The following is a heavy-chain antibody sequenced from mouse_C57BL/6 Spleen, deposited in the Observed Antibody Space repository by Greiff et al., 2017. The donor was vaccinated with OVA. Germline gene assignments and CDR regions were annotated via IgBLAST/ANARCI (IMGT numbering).Heavy chain of an antibody. CDR3: ARKSNYNYAMDY. CDR2: IDPSDSYT. J-gene: IGHJ4*01. Sequence: QVQLQQSGAELVKPGASVKLSCKASGYTFTSYWMQWVKQRPGQGLEWIGEIDPSDSYTNYNQKFKGKATLTVDTSSSTAYMQLSSLTSEDSAVYYCARKSNYNYAMDYWGQGTSVTVSS. CDR1: GYTFTSYW. D-gene: IGHD2-1*01. V-gene: IGHV1-50*01.